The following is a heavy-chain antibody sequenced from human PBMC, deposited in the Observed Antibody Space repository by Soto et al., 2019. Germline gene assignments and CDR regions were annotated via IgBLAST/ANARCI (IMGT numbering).Heavy chain of an antibody. J-gene: IGHJ4*02. CDR2: IWYDGSNK. D-gene: IGHD3-3*01. CDR3: ARWSYLDY. CDR1: GFTFSSYG. Sequence: GGSLRLSCAASGFTFSSYGMHWVRQAPGKGLEWVAVIWYDGSNKYYADSVKGRFSISRDTSQSTFYLQMNSLRADDTAMYYCARWSYLDYWGQGTRVTVSS. V-gene: IGHV3-33*01.